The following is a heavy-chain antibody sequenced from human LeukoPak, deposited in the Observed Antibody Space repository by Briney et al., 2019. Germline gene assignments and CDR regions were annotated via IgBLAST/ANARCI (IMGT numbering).Heavy chain of an antibody. J-gene: IGHJ5*02. CDR1: GFTFSSYS. V-gene: IGHV3-21*01. CDR2: ISSSGTYI. Sequence: GGSLRLSCAASGFTFSSYSMNWVRQAPGKGLEWVSSISSSGTYIYYADSVKGRFTISRDNAKNSLYLQMNSLRAEDTAVYYCAREVVRPGSRNWFDPWGQGTLVTVSS. D-gene: IGHD3-10*01. CDR3: AREVVRPGSRNWFDP.